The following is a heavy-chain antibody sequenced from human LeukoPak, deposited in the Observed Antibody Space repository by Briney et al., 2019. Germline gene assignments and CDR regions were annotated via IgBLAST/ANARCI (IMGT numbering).Heavy chain of an antibody. CDR1: GLTSSSYW. D-gene: IGHD3/OR15-3a*01. V-gene: IGHV3-7*01. CDR3: ARGVGGDWFPDN. CDR2: MNPDGSIR. Sequence: GGSLRLSCAVSGLTSSSYWMSWVRQAPGKGLEWVANMNPDGSIRYYVASVKGRFTISRDNAMNSLHLQMNSLKAEDTAVYYCARGVGGDWFPDNWGQGTLVTVSS. J-gene: IGHJ4*02.